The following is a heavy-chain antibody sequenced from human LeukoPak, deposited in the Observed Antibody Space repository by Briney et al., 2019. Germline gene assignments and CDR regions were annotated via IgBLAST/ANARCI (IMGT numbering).Heavy chain of an antibody. CDR3: ARDPNPTYYYDSSGYLFDY. D-gene: IGHD3-22*01. CDR2: INPNGGST. Sequence: ASVKVSCKASGYTFTSYYMHWVRQAPGQGLEWMGIINPNGGSTSYAQKFQGRVTMTRDTSTSTVYMELSSLRSEDTAVYYCARDPNPTYYYDSSGYLFDYWGQGTLVTVSS. J-gene: IGHJ4*02. CDR1: GYTFTSYY. V-gene: IGHV1-46*01.